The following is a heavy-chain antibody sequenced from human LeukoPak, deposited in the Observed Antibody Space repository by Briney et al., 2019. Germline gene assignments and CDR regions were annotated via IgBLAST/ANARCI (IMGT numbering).Heavy chain of an antibody. D-gene: IGHD2/OR15-2a*01. CDR1: GGSISSYY. J-gene: IGHJ4*02. Sequence: SETLSLTCTVSGGSISSYYWSWIRQPPGKGLEWIGYIYYSGSTNYNPSLKSRVTISVDTSKSQFSLKLSSVTAADTAVYYCARLGGTTWFDYWGQGTLVTVSS. V-gene: IGHV4-59*08. CDR3: ARLGGTTWFDY. CDR2: IYYSGST.